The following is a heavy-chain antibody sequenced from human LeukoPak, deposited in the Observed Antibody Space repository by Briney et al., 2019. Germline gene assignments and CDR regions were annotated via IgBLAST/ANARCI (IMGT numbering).Heavy chain of an antibody. V-gene: IGHV4-4*02. D-gene: IGHD3-22*01. Sequence: SGTLSLTCAVSGGSISSSNWWSWARQPPGKGLEWIGEIYHSGSTNYNPSLKSRVTISVDKSKNQFSLKLSSVTAADTAVYYCASNGGLGDSSGYYYWGQGTLVTVSS. J-gene: IGHJ4*02. CDR2: IYHSGST. CDR1: GGSISSSNW. CDR3: ASNGGLGDSSGYYY.